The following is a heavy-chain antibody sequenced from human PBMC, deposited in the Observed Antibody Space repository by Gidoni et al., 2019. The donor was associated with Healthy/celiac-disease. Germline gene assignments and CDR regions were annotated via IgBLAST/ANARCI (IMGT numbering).Heavy chain of an antibody. Sequence: EVQLVESGGGLVKPGGSLRLSCAASGFTFSSYSMNWVRPAPGKGLEWVSSISSSSSYIYYADSVKGRFTISRDNAKNSLYLQMNSLRAEDTAVYYCAREGGVDSHLEENNWFDPWGQGTLVTVSS. J-gene: IGHJ5*02. CDR3: AREGGVDSHLEENNWFDP. CDR2: ISSSSSYI. CDR1: GFTFSSYS. V-gene: IGHV3-21*01. D-gene: IGHD5-12*01.